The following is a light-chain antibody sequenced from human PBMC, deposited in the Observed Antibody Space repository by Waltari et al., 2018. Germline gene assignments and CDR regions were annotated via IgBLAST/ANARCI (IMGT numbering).Light chain of an antibody. Sequence: YELTQPPSVSVSPGQTASITCSGDKLGDKYASWYQQKPGQSPVLVIYQDTNRPSGITERFSGSNSGDTATLTVSGTQAMDEADYYCQAWDSGLVIFGGGTKLTVL. CDR1: KLGDKY. CDR2: QDT. J-gene: IGLJ2*01. V-gene: IGLV3-1*01. CDR3: QAWDSGLVI.